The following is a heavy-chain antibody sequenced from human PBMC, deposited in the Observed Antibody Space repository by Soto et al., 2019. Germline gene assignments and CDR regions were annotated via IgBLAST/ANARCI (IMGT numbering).Heavy chain of an antibody. Sequence: PSETLSLTCTVSGGSISSSSYYWGWIRQPPGKGLEWIGSIYYSGSTNYNPSLKSRVTISVDTSKNKFSLKLSSVTAADTAVYYCAREAGRLTGGYRPIRVLWWFDPWGQGTLVTVSS. CDR1: GGSISSSSYY. CDR2: IYYSGST. D-gene: IGHD5-18*01. V-gene: IGHV4-39*07. CDR3: AREAGRLTGGYRPIRVLWWFDP. J-gene: IGHJ5*02.